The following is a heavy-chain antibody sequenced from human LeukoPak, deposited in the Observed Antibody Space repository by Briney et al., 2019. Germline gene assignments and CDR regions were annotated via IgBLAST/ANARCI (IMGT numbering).Heavy chain of an antibody. Sequence: PGGSLRLSCAASGFTVSSNYMSWVRQAPGKGLEWVSVIYSGGSTYYADSVKGRFTISRDNSKNTLYLQMNSLRAEDTAVYYCARGHRSAVAGTHFDYWGQGTLVTVSS. CDR3: ARGHRSAVAGTHFDY. D-gene: IGHD6-19*01. V-gene: IGHV3-53*01. J-gene: IGHJ4*02. CDR1: GFTVSSNY. CDR2: IYSGGST.